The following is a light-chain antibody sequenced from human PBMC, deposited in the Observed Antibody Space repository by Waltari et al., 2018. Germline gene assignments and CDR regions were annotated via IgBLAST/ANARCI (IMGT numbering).Light chain of an antibody. V-gene: IGKV1-5*03. J-gene: IGKJ1*01. Sequence: DIQMTQSPSTLSASVGDRFTITCRASQSISSWLAWYQQKPGKAPKLLIYKASSLESGVPSRFSGSGSGTEFTLTISSLQPDDFATYYCQQYNSYSVTFGQGTKVEIK. CDR1: QSISSW. CDR3: QQYNSYSVT. CDR2: KAS.